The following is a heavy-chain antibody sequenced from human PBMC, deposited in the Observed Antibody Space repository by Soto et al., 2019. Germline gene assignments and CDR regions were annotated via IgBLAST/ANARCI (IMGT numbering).Heavy chain of an antibody. CDR1: GFSFSSYA. D-gene: IGHD5-18*01. J-gene: IGHJ4*02. CDR3: AKVWIQQPPPGYFDY. V-gene: IGHV3-23*01. CDR2: ISGDGGST. Sequence: GGSLRLSCAASGFSFSSYAMTWVRQVSGKVLEWVSAISGDGGSTYYADSVKGRFTISRDNSKNTLYLQMNSLRAEDTAVYYCAKVWIQQPPPGYFDYWGQGTLVTVSS.